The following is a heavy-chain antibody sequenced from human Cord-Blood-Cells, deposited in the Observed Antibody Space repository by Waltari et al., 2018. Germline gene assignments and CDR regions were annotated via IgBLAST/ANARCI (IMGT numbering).Heavy chain of an antibody. CDR2: IKGVGSRT. V-gene: IGHV3-74*01. J-gene: IGHJ4*02. CDR3: ERVAVYGDVFDD. Sequence: EVQLVESGGGLVQPGGSLRLSCAASGFTFSSYWMNWVRQAPGKGLVWVSSIKGVGSRTGYAEARKGRVTIARDNDKNTLYLQMNSLRDEDTAVYYCERVAVYGDVFDDWGQGTLVTVSS. D-gene: IGHD4-17*01. CDR1: GFTFSSYW.